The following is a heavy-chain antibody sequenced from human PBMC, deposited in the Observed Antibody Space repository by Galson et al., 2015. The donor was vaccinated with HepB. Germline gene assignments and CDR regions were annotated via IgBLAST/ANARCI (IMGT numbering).Heavy chain of an antibody. D-gene: IGHD3-10*01. Sequence: LRLSCAVSGFTFSSYSMNWVRQAPGKGLEWVSSISSSSSYIYYADSVKGRFTISRDNAKNSLYLQMNSLRAEDTAVYYCARSEGSGSYYYVGYGMDVWGQGTTVTVSS. CDR2: ISSSSSYI. CDR3: ARSEGSGSYYYVGYGMDV. V-gene: IGHV3-21*04. CDR1: GFTFSSYS. J-gene: IGHJ6*02.